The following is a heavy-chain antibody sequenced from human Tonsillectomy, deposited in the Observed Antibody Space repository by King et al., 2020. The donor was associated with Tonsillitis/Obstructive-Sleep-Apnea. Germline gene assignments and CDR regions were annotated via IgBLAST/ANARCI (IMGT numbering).Heavy chain of an antibody. CDR3: ARSTMFGVVITPLYFDF. CDR1: GGSFSGYY. D-gene: IGHD3-3*01. Sequence: VQLQQWGAGLLKPSETLSLTCPVYGGSFSGYYWSWIRQPPGKGLEWIGEINHSGRSNYNPSLKSRVTISVDTSKNQFSLNLRSLTAADTAVYYCARSTMFGVVITPLYFDFWGQGTLVTVSS. CDR2: INHSGRS. V-gene: IGHV4-34*01. J-gene: IGHJ4*02.